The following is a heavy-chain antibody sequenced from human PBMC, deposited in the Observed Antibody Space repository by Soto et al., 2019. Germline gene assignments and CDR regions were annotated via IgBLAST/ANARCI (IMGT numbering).Heavy chain of an antibody. D-gene: IGHD6-13*01. Sequence: GGSLRLSCAACGFTFRSFTMNWVRQAPGKGLEWVSTISSNSAYIYYTDALRGRFTISRDNAKNSLHLQMNSLRAEDTAVYYCTRDASRDSSARGWFDPWGPGTLVTVSS. CDR2: ISSNSAYI. J-gene: IGHJ5*02. V-gene: IGHV3-21*01. CDR1: GFTFRSFT. CDR3: TRDASRDSSARGWFDP.